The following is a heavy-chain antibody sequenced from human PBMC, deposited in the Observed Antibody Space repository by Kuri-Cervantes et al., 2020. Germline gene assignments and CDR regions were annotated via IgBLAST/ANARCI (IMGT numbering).Heavy chain of an antibody. CDR3: ARVTSDFWSDTLTLDY. CDR2: INPNSGGT. CDR1: GYTFTGYY. J-gene: IGHJ4*02. D-gene: IGHD3-3*01. Sequence: ASVKVSCKASGYTFTGYYMHWVRQAPGQGLEWMGWINPNSGGTNYAQKFQGRVTMTRDTSISTAYMELSRLRSDDTAVYYCARVTSDFWSDTLTLDYWGQGTLVTVSS. V-gene: IGHV1-2*02.